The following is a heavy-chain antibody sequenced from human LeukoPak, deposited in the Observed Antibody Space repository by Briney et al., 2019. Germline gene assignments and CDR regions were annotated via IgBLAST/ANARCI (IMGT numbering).Heavy chain of an antibody. CDR2: ISGSGGDT. CDR1: GFTFSSYS. Sequence: GGSLRLSCAASGFTFSSYSMNWVRQAPGKGLEWVSVISGSGGDTYYADSVKGRFTISRDNSKNTLYLQMNTLRAEDTALYFCARDRVAGTSPKIDYWGQGTLVTVSS. CDR3: ARDRVAGTSPKIDY. J-gene: IGHJ4*02. V-gene: IGHV3-23*01. D-gene: IGHD1-7*01.